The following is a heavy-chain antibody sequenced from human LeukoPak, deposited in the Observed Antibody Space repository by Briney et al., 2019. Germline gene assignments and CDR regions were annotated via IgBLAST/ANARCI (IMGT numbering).Heavy chain of an antibody. V-gene: IGHV3-21*06. CDR2: FSSSGTYI. D-gene: IGHD2-15*01. J-gene: IGHJ4*02. CDR1: GFTFSSYS. Sequence: GGSLRLSCTASGFTFSSYSMNWVRQAPGKGLEWVSSFSSSGTYIFYGGAVKGRFTMSRDNAKNSVYLEMNSLRADDTAVYYCARGGDIVDVPIAGFDYWGQGALVTVSS. CDR3: ARGGDIVDVPIAGFDY.